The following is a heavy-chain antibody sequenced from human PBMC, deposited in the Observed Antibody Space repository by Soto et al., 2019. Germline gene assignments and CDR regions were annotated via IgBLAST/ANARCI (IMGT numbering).Heavy chain of an antibody. CDR3: AKIYQYYDFWSGYYGFDY. V-gene: IGHV3-23*01. J-gene: IGHJ4*02. CDR2: ISGSGGST. Sequence: PGGSLRLSCAASGFTFSSYAMSWVRQAPGKGLEWVSAISGSGGSTYYADSVKGRFTISRDNSKNTLYLQMNSLRAEDTAVYYCAKIYQYYDFWSGYYGFDYWGQGTLVTVSS. CDR1: GFTFSSYA. D-gene: IGHD3-3*01.